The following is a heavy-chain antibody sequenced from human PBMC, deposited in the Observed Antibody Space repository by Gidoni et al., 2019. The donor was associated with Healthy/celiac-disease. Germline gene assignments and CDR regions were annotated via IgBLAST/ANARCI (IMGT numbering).Heavy chain of an antibody. CDR3: ATDVNCSGGSCYSGLWYYGMDV. J-gene: IGHJ6*02. D-gene: IGHD2-15*01. CDR2: FDPEDGET. CDR1: GYTLTELS. Sequence: QVQLVQSGAEVKKPGASVKVSCTVSGYTLTELSMHWVRQAPGKGLEWMGGFDPEDGETIYAQKFQGRVTMTEDTSTDTAYMELSSLRSEDTAVYYCATDVNCSGGSCYSGLWYYGMDVWGQGTTATVSS. V-gene: IGHV1-24*01.